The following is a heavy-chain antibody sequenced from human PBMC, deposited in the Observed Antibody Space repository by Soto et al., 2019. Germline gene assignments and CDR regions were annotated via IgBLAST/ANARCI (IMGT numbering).Heavy chain of an antibody. D-gene: IGHD3-9*01. CDR2: ISSSSSYI. J-gene: IGHJ4*02. CDR3: ARDGLDYDILTGYYNEYYFDF. Sequence: EVQLVESGGGLVKPGGSLRLSCAASGFTFSSYSMNWVRQAPGKGLEWVSSISSSSSYIYYADSVKGRFTISRDNAKKSLCLQMNSLRAGDTAVYYCARDGLDYDILTGYYNEYYFDFWGQGTLVTGSS. CDR1: GFTFSSYS. V-gene: IGHV3-21*01.